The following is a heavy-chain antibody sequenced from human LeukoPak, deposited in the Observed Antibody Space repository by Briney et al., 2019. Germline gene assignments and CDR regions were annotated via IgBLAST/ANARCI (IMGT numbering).Heavy chain of an antibody. CDR1: AFTFSNYG. Sequence: GGSLRLSCAASAFTFSNYGMHWVRQAPGKGLEWVAVIWYDGSNKYYADSVKGRFTISRDNSKNTLYLQMNSLRAEDTAVYYCAGNYGPYYFDYWGQRTLVTVSS. J-gene: IGHJ4*02. CDR3: AGNYGPYYFDY. D-gene: IGHD3-10*01. V-gene: IGHV3-33*01. CDR2: IWYDGSNK.